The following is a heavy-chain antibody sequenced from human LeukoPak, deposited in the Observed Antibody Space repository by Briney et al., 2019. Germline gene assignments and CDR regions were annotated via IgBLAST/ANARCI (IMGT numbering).Heavy chain of an antibody. D-gene: IGHD3-3*01. V-gene: IGHV3-21*01. CDR2: ISSSSSYI. CDR1: GFTFGSYS. J-gene: IGHJ6*03. Sequence: GGSLRLSCAASGFTFGSYSMNWVRQAPGKGLEWVSSISSSSSYIYYADSVKGRFTISRDNAKNSLYLQMNSLRAEDTAVYYCARAEEYYDFWSAAFTVGRGMDVWGKGTTVTVSS. CDR3: ARAEEYYDFWSAAFTVGRGMDV.